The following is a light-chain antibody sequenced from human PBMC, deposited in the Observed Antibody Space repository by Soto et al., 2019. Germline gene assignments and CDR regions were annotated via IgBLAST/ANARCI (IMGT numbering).Light chain of an antibody. CDR2: GAT. J-gene: IGKJ2*01. CDR1: QSVSSSY. CDR3: QQYGSSSYT. V-gene: IGKV3-20*01. Sequence: EIVLTQSPGTLSLSPGERATLSCRASQSVSSSYLAWYQQKPGQAPRLLIYGATSRATGIPDRFSGSGSGTDFTLIIRRLEPEYSAVYYCQQYGSSSYTFGQGTKLEIK.